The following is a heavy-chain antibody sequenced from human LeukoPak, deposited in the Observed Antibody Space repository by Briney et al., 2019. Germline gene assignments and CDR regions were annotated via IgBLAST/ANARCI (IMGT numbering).Heavy chain of an antibody. CDR3: ARIIVVPAATTAGWFDP. CDR2: IYYSGST. D-gene: IGHD2-2*01. Sequence: SETLSLTCTVSGGSISSSSYYWGWIRQPPGKGLEWIGSIYYSGSTYYNPSLKSRVTISVDTSKNRFSLKLSSVTAADTAVYYCARIIVVPAATTAGWFDPWGQGTLVTVSS. V-gene: IGHV4-39*01. CDR1: GGSISSSSYY. J-gene: IGHJ5*02.